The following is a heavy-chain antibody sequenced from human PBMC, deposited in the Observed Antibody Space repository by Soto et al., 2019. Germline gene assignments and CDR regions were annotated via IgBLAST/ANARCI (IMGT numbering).Heavy chain of an antibody. V-gene: IGHV3-33*01. CDR2: IRFDGSNE. D-gene: IGHD1-7*01. J-gene: IGHJ4*02. CDR3: ARDGIGGTVFRGYLDY. CDR1: GGMFDGYG. Sequence: PGGSLRLSCGVPGGMFDGYGVHWVRQAPGKGLEWVAIIRFDGSNEEYADSVKGRFTISRDNSKNTLYLQMNTLGAEDTAVYYCARDGIGGTVFRGYLDYWGRGTVVTVSS.